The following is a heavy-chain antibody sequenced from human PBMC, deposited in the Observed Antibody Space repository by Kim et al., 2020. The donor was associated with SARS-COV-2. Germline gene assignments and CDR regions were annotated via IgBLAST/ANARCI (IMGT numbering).Heavy chain of an antibody. CDR2: IIGSGGST. V-gene: IGHV3-23*01. D-gene: IGHD1-1*01. Sequence: GGSLRLSCTASGFTFSSYAMSWVRQAPGKGLEWVSGIIGSGGSTYYADSVKGRFTISRDNSKNMLHLQMNSLRAEDTAVYYCAKDLVSGTFTYADYFDYWGQGTLVTVSS. CDR3: AKDLVSGTFTYADYFDY. J-gene: IGHJ4*02. CDR1: GFTFSSYA.